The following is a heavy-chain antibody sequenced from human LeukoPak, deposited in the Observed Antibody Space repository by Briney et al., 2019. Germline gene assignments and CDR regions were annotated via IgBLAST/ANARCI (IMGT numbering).Heavy chain of an antibody. CDR3: ARHTNYYYYYMDV. Sequence: LQTLSLTCTVSGGSTSSSSYYWGWIRQPPGKGLEWIGGIYYSGSTYYNPSLKSRVTISVDTSKNQFSLKLSSVTAADTAVYYCARHTNYYYYYMDVWGKGTTVTVSS. D-gene: IGHD1-1*01. J-gene: IGHJ6*03. V-gene: IGHV4-39*01. CDR1: GGSTSSSSYY. CDR2: IYYSGST.